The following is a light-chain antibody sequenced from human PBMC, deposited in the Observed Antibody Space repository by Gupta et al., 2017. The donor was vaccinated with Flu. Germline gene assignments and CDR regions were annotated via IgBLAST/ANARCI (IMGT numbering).Light chain of an antibody. CDR1: QSISSY. CDR3: QQRYSTWWT. CDR2: AAS. Sequence: DIQMTQSPSSLSASVGDRVTITCRASQSISSYLNWYQQKPGKAPKLLIYAASSLQSGVPSRFSGSGSGTDFTLTISRLQPEDFATYYCQQRYSTWWTFGQGTKVEIK. V-gene: IGKV1-39*01. J-gene: IGKJ1*01.